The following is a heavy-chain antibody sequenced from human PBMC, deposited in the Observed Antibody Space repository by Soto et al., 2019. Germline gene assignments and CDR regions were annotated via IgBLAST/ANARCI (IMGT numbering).Heavy chain of an antibody. CDR2: ISSSSSYI. CDR1: GFTFSSYS. D-gene: IGHD3-22*01. Sequence: EVQLVESGGGLVKPGGSLRLSCAASGFTFSSYSMNWVRQAPGKGLEWVSSISSSSSYIHYADSVKGRFTISRDNAKNSLYLQMNSLRAEDTTVYYCARELAAPMIVVLITNDGFDIWGQGTMVTVSS. CDR3: ARELAAPMIVVLITNDGFDI. J-gene: IGHJ3*02. V-gene: IGHV3-21*01.